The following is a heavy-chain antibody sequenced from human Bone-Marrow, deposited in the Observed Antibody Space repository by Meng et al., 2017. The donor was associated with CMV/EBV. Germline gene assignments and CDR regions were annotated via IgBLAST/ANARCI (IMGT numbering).Heavy chain of an antibody. V-gene: IGHV4-34*01. J-gene: IGHJ5*02. Sequence: YGGSFSGYYWSWIRQPPGKGLEWIGEINHSGSTNYNPSLKSRVTISVDTSKNQFSLKLSSVTAADTAVYYCARGGWSGYYTRYNWFDPWGQGTLVTV. D-gene: IGHD3-3*01. CDR1: GGSFSGYY. CDR2: INHSGST. CDR3: ARGGWSGYYTRYNWFDP.